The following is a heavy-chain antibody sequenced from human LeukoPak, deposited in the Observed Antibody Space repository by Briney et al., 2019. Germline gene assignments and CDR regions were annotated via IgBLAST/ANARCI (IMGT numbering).Heavy chain of an antibody. CDR2: ISGSGGST. J-gene: IGHJ4*02. CDR1: GFTFSSYA. D-gene: IGHD4-17*01. Sequence: GGSLRLSCAASGFTFSSYAMSWVRQAPGKGLERVSAISGSGGSTYYADSVKGRFTISRDNSKNTLYLQMNSLRAEDTAVYYCAASATVTRAFDYWGQGTLVTVSS. V-gene: IGHV3-23*01. CDR3: AASATVTRAFDY.